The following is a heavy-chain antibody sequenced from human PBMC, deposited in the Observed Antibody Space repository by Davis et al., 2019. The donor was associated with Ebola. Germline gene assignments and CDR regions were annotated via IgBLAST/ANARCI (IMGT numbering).Heavy chain of an antibody. CDR2: ISSKANSYAT. J-gene: IGHJ4*02. CDR3: AKEGLGSGSFDY. CDR1: GLTFSGSA. Sequence: PGGSLRLSCAASGLTFSGSAMHWVRQASGKGLEWVGRISSKANSYATAYAASVKGRFTISRDNSKNTLYLQMNSLRAEDTAVYYCAKEGLGSGSFDYWGQGTLVTVSS. D-gene: IGHD6-19*01. V-gene: IGHV3-73*01.